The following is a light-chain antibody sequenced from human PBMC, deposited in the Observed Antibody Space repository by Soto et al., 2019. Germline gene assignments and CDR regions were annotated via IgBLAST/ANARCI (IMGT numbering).Light chain of an antibody. Sequence: EIEMTQSPATLSVSAGERATLSCRASQSVSRNLAWYQQKPGQAPRLLIYAASTRSTGIPARFSGSGSGTEFTLTISSLQYEDFAVYYCQQYNNWPYTFGQGTKLEIK. CDR1: QSVSRN. CDR3: QQYNNWPYT. J-gene: IGKJ2*01. V-gene: IGKV3-15*01. CDR2: AAS.